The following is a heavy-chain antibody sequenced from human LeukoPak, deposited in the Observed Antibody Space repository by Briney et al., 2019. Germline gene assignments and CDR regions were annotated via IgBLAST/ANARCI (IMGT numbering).Heavy chain of an antibody. D-gene: IGHD6-13*01. CDR3: AKENRRTTGYSSSWHVDY. J-gene: IGHJ4*02. CDR1: GFTFSSYA. CDR2: ISGSGGST. V-gene: IGHV3-23*01. Sequence: PGGSLRLSCAASGFTFSSYAMSWVRQAPGKGLEWVSAISGSGGSTYYADSVKGRFTISRDNSKNTLYLQMNSLRAEDTAVYYCAKENRRTTGYSSSWHVDYWGQGTLVTVSS.